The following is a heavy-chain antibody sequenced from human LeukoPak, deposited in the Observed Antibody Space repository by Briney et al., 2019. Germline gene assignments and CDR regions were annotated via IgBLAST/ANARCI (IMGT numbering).Heavy chain of an antibody. CDR2: IKQDGSEK. CDR1: GFTFSTYW. J-gene: IGHJ4*02. CDR3: ATQPGIAAAGTDY. Sequence: PGGSLRLSCAASGFTFSTYWMNWVRQAPGKGLEWAANIKQDGSEKYYVDSVKGRFTISRDNAKNSLYLQMNSLRAEDTAVYYCATQPGIAAAGTDYWGQGTLVTVSS. D-gene: IGHD6-13*01. V-gene: IGHV3-7*01.